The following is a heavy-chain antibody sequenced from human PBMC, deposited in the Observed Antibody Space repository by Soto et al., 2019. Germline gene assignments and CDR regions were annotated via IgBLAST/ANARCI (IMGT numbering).Heavy chain of an antibody. CDR3: ARDRLVRVGRGVSVYGMDV. CDR2: IKPSADST. J-gene: IGHJ6*02. CDR1: GYNFTTYF. Sequence: QVHLVQSGADVRKPGTSVKVSCKASGYNFTTYFMHWVRQAPGQGLDWMGIIKPSADSTAYAQKFQTRVTGTRDTTTDTVYMELRSLRSEDTAVYFCARDRLVRVGRGVSVYGMDVWGQGTTVTVSS. D-gene: IGHD3-10*01. V-gene: IGHV1-46*01.